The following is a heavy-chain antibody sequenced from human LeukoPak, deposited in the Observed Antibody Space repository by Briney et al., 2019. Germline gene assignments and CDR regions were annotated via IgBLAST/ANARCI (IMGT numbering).Heavy chain of an antibody. CDR1: GFTSSSYA. J-gene: IGHJ4*02. V-gene: IGHV3-23*01. Sequence: GGSLRLSCAASGFTSSSYAMGWVRQAPGKGLEWVSAITASGGNTYYADSVKGRFTISRDNSKNTLYLQVNSLRAEDTAVYYCAKGNGYSYGRYYFGYWGQGTLVTVSS. D-gene: IGHD5-18*01. CDR2: ITASGGNT. CDR3: AKGNGYSYGRYYFGY.